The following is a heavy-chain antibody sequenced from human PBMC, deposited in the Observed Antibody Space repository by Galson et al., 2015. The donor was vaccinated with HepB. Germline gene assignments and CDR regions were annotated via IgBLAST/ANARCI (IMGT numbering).Heavy chain of an antibody. J-gene: IGHJ4*02. V-gene: IGHV3-23*01. D-gene: IGHD2-21*02. CDR1: GFTFSSYA. Sequence: SLRLSCAASGFTFSSYATSWVRQAPGKGLEWVSAISGSGGSTYYADSVKGRFTISRDNSKNTLYLQMNSLRAEDTAVYYCAKSPPEVCGGDCFPTYYFDYWGQGTLVTVSS. CDR2: ISGSGGST. CDR3: AKSPPEVCGGDCFPTYYFDY.